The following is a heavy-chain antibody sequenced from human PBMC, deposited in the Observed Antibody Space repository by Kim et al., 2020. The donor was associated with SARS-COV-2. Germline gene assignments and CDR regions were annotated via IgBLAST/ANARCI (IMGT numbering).Heavy chain of an antibody. CDR1: GYTFTSYG. CDR3: ARDRAWYGDYDYYYYYGMDV. CDR2: ISAYNGNT. D-gene: IGHD4-17*01. V-gene: IGHV1-18*04. J-gene: IGHJ6*02. Sequence: ASVKVSCKASGYTFTSYGISWVRQAPGQGLEWMGWISAYNGNTNYAQKLQGRVTMTTDTSTSTAYMELRSLRSDDTAVYYCARDRAWYGDYDYYYYYGMDVWGQGTTVTVSS.